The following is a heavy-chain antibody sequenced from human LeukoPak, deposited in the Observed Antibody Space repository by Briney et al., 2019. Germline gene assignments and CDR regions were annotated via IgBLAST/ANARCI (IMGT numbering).Heavy chain of an antibody. V-gene: IGHV3-11*04. Sequence: GGSLRLSCAASGFTFSDYYMSWIRQAPGKGLEWVSYISSGSTIYYADSVKGRFTISRDNAKNSLYLQMNSLRAEDTAVYYCATEITPYYYMDVWGKGTTVTVSS. D-gene: IGHD3-16*01. CDR3: ATEITPYYYMDV. J-gene: IGHJ6*03. CDR1: GFTFSDYY. CDR2: ISSGSTI.